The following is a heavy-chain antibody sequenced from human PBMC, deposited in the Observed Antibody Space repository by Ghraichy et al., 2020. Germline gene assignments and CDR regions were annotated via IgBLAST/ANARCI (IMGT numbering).Heavy chain of an antibody. CDR2: IRYDGSNK. D-gene: IGHD3-22*01. V-gene: IGHV3-30*02. Sequence: GGSLRLSCAASGFTFSSYGMHWVRQAPGKGLEWVAFIRYDGSNKYYADSVKGRFTISRDNSKNTLYLQMNSLRAEDTAVYYCAKDPALYYYDSSGYALEWGFDYWGQGTLVTVSS. J-gene: IGHJ4*02. CDR1: GFTFSSYG. CDR3: AKDPALYYYDSSGYALEWGFDY.